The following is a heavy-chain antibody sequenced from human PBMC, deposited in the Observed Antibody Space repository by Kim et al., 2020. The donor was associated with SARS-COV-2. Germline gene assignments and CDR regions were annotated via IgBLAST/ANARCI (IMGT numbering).Heavy chain of an antibody. V-gene: IGHV4-4*06. D-gene: IGHD2-15*01. J-gene: IGHJ4*02. Sequence: NPSLRSRVTMSVETSNHQFSLQLTSMTAADTAIYYCAREGYFDGGSFFFDSWGQGTLVTVSS. CDR3: AREGYFDGGSFFFDS.